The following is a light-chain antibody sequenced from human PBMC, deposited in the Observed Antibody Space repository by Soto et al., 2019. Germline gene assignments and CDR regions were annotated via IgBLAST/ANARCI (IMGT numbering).Light chain of an antibody. CDR2: GAS. CDR1: QSVSSSY. Sequence: EIVLTQSPGTLSLSPVERATLSCRSSQSVSSSYLAWYQQKPGQAPRLLIYGASSRATGIPDRFSGSGSGTVFTLTISRLEPEDFAVYYCQKYGTSPRTFGQGTKVDIK. V-gene: IGKV3-20*01. CDR3: QKYGTSPRT. J-gene: IGKJ1*01.